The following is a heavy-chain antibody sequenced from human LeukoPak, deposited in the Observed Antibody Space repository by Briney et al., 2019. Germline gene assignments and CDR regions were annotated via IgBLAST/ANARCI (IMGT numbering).Heavy chain of an antibody. Sequence: PGGSLRLSCAASGFTFRYYAMSWVRQAPGKGLEWVSSISDIGGSTNYADSVKGRLTISRDNSENTLYLQMNSLRAEDTAVYYCAKDEEGDCSRARCYRWFDPWGQGTLVTVSS. CDR1: GFTFRYYA. J-gene: IGHJ5*02. D-gene: IGHD2-2*01. CDR3: AKDEEGDCSRARCYRWFDP. CDR2: ISDIGGST. V-gene: IGHV3-23*01.